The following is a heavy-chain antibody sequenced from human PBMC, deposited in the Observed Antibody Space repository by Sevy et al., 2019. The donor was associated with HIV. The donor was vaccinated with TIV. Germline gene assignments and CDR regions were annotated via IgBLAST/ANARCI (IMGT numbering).Heavy chain of an antibody. J-gene: IGHJ4*02. V-gene: IGHV1-18*01. Sequence: ASVKVSCKASGYTFTSYGISWVRQAPGQGLEWMGWISAYNGNTNYAQKLQGRVTMTTDTSTRTAYMELRSLRSDDTAVYYCARGRDSYAGEASAFDYWGQGTLVTVSS. CDR2: ISAYNGNT. CDR1: GYTFTSYG. D-gene: IGHD5-18*01. CDR3: ARGRDSYAGEASAFDY.